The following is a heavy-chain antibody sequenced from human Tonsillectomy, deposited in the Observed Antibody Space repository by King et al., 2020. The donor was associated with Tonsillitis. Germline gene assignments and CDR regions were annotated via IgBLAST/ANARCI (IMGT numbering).Heavy chain of an antibody. Sequence: VQLVESGGGVVQPGGSLRLTCEASGFSFSSYFMHWVRQAPGKGLEWLTFIWFDGRSKYYADSVKGRFTVSRDNSRNTHSLEMNSLRPEDTAVYYCARGDYATLSYGMDVWGHGTTVTVSS. CDR1: GFSFSSYF. CDR2: IWFDGRSK. V-gene: IGHV3-30*02. J-gene: IGHJ6*02. D-gene: IGHD3-9*01. CDR3: ARGDYATLSYGMDV.